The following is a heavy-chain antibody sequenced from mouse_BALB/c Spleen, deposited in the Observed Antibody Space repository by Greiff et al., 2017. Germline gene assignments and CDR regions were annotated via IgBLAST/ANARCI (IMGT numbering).Heavy chain of an antibody. Sequence: VQLQQSGAELVKPGASVKLSCTASGFNIKDTYMHWVKQRPEQGLEWIGRIDPANGNTKYDPKFQGKATITADTSSNTAYLQLSSLTSEDTAVYYCARSITTVVEYWYFDVWGAGTTVTVSS. J-gene: IGHJ1*01. CDR1: GFNIKDTY. V-gene: IGHV14-3*02. D-gene: IGHD1-1*01. CDR2: IDPANGNT. CDR3: ARSITTVVEYWYFDV.